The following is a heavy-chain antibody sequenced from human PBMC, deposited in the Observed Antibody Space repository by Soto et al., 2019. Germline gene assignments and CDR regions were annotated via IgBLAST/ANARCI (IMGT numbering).Heavy chain of an antibody. V-gene: IGHV4-34*01. Sequence: PGGSLRLSCAASGFTFSSYAMSWVRQPPGKGLEWIGEINHSGSTNYNPSLKSRVTISVDTSKNQFSLKLSSVTAADTAVYYCAREGYCSGGSCYSRTLDYWGQGTLVTVSS. CDR3: AREGYCSGGSCYSRTLDY. CDR2: INHSGST. D-gene: IGHD2-15*01. CDR1: GFTFSSYA. J-gene: IGHJ4*02.